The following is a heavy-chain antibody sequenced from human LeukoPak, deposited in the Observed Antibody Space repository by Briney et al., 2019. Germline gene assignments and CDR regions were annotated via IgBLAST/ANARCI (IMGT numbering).Heavy chain of an antibody. Sequence: SSETLSLTCTVSGDSVSSPGYFWTWVRQPAGKGLEWIGRIYTSGTYISGSTDYNPSLESRVTISVDTSKNQFSLRLSSVTATDTAMYYCARDVAGYSRSFDIWGQGTMVIVSS. D-gene: IGHD6-13*01. CDR2: IYTSGTYISGST. CDR3: ARDVAGYSRSFDI. J-gene: IGHJ3*02. V-gene: IGHV4-61*02. CDR1: GDSVSSPGYF.